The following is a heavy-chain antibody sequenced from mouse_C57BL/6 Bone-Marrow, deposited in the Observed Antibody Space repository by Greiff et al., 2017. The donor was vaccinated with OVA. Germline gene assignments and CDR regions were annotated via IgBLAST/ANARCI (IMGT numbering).Heavy chain of an antibody. CDR3: ARGGDGYDYAMDY. CDR1: GYTFTDYY. Sequence: VQLQQSGPVLVKPGASVKMSCKASGYTFTDYYMNWVKQSHGKSLEWIGVINPYNGGTSYNQKFKGKATLTVDKSSSTAYMELNSLTSEDSAVYYGARGGDGYDYAMDYWGQGTSVTVSS. CDR2: INPYNGGT. D-gene: IGHD2-2*01. V-gene: IGHV1-19*01. J-gene: IGHJ4*01.